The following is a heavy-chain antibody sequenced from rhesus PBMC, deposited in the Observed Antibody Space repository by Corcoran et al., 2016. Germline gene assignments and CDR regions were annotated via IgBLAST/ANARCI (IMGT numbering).Heavy chain of an antibody. CDR1: GGSISGYY. J-gene: IGHJ4*01. Sequence: QLQLQESGPGLVKPSETLSLTCAVSGGSISGYYWSWIRQPPGKGLEWIGNIDGNIAGTNYNPSLKSRVTISKDTSKNQFSLKLSSVTAADTAVYYCARTGDYYDSGYRFDYWGQGVLVTVSS. V-gene: IGHV4-81*01. CDR3: ARTGDYYDSGYRFDY. D-gene: IGHD3-28*01. CDR2: IDGNIAGT.